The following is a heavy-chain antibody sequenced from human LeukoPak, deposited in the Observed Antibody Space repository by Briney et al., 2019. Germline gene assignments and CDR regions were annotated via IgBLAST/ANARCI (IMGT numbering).Heavy chain of an antibody. J-gene: IGHJ1*01. D-gene: IGHD2-15*01. V-gene: IGHV3-23*01. CDR1: GFTFSSYA. Sequence: PGGSLRLSCAASGFTFSSYAMNWVRQAPGKGPEWVSAISGRGDRTYYADPVKGRFTISRDNSKNTLYLQMNSLRAEDTAEYYCAKDPGGFVVTPIRYFHHWGQGTLVTVSS. CDR2: ISGRGDRT. CDR3: AKDPGGFVVTPIRYFHH.